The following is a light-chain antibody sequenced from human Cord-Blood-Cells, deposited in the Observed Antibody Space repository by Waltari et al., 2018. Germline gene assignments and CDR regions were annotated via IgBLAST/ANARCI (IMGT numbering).Light chain of an antibody. CDR1: SSDVGGYNY. V-gene: IGLV2-14*01. CDR2: EVS. Sequence: QSALTQPAPVSGSPGQSITLSCTGTSSDVGGYNYVSWYQQHPGKAPKLMIYEVSNRPSGVSNRFSGSKSGNTASLTISGLQAEDEADYYCSSYTSSSTAVFGGGTQLTVL. J-gene: IGLJ7*01. CDR3: SSYTSSSTAV.